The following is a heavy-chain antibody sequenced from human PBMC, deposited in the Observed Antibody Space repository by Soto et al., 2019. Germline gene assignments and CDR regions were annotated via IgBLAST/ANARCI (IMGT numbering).Heavy chain of an antibody. V-gene: IGHV3-30*18. CDR1: GFTLSSYG. J-gene: IGHJ4*02. Sequence: QVQLVESGGGVVQPGRSLRLSCAASGFTLSSYGMHWVRQAPGKGLEWVAIISFDGSNKYYADSVKGRFTISRDNATNTLYLQMNSLRAEDTAVYYCAKGVQPWRGVADYWGQGTLVTVAS. CDR3: AKGVQPWRGVADY. CDR2: ISFDGSNK.